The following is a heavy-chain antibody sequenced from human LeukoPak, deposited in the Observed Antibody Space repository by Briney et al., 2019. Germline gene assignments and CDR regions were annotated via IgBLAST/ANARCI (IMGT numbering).Heavy chain of an antibody. Sequence: SETPSLTCTVSGYSISSGYYWGWIRQPPGKGLEWIGSIYHSGSTYYNPSLKSRVTISVDTSKNQFSLKLSSVTAADTAVYYCARAVVVVAATAFDPWGQGTLVTVSS. CDR1: GYSISSGYY. D-gene: IGHD2-15*01. J-gene: IGHJ5*02. V-gene: IGHV4-38-2*02. CDR2: IYHSGST. CDR3: ARAVVVVAATAFDP.